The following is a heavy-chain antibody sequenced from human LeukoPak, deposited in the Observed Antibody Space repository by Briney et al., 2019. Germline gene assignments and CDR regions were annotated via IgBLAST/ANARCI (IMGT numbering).Heavy chain of an antibody. D-gene: IGHD6-13*01. CDR2: ISGSGGST. CDR3: AKVGYSSSWYIFYYYGMDV. J-gene: IGHJ6*04. CDR1: GFTFSDYY. V-gene: IGHV3-23*01. Sequence: GGSLRLSCAASGFTFSDYYMSWIRQAPGKGLEWVSAISGSGGSTYYADSVKGRFTISRDKSKNTLYLQMNSLRAEDAAVYYCAKVGYSSSWYIFYYYGMDVWGEGTQVTVSS.